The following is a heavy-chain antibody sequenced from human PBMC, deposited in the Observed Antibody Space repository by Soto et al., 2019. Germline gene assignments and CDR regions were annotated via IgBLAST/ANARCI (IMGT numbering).Heavy chain of an antibody. CDR3: ARQLGLWQPLDY. CDR1: GGSMRDYY. CDR2: IYYSGNT. V-gene: IGHV4-59*01. D-gene: IGHD1-1*01. J-gene: IGHJ4*02. Sequence: QVQLQESGPRLVKPSETLSLTCSVSGGSMRDYYWSWIRQSPGKGPEWIGYIYYSGNTNYNPSHKSRVTISVDMPKSLFSLKLNSVTAADTAVYYCARQLGLWQPLDYWGRGTLVTVSS.